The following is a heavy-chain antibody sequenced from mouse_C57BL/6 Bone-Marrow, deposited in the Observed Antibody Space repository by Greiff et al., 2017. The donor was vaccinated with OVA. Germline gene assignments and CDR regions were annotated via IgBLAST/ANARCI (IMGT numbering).Heavy chain of an antibody. CDR1: EYEFPSHD. CDR2: INSDGGST. V-gene: IGHV5-2*01. CDR3: ARRAIYDGYYDYAMDY. D-gene: IGHD2-3*01. Sequence: DVQLQESGGGLVQPGESLKLSCESNEYEFPSHDMSWVRKTPEKRLELVAAINSDGGSTYYPDTMERRFIISRDNTKKTLYLQMSSLRSEDTALYYCARRAIYDGYYDYAMDYWGQGTSVTVSS. J-gene: IGHJ4*01.